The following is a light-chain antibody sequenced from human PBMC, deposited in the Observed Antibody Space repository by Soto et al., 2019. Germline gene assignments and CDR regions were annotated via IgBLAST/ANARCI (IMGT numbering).Light chain of an antibody. CDR1: QSVSSN. CDR3: QQYGSSLWT. V-gene: IGKV3D-20*01. CDR2: DAS. Sequence: IVMSQSPATLSVTPGERATLSSGASQSVSSNLAWYQQKPGQAPRLLIYDASNRATGIPARFSGSGSGTDFTLTISRLEPEDFAVYYCQQYGSSLWTFGQGTKVDI. J-gene: IGKJ1*01.